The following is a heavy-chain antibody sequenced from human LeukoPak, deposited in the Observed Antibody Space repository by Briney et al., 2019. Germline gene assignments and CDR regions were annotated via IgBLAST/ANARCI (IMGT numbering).Heavy chain of an antibody. V-gene: IGHV4-34*01. Sequence: SETLSLTCAVYGGSFSGYYWSWIRQPPGKGLEWIGEINHSGSTNYNPSLKSRVTISVDTSKNQFPLKLSSVTAADTAVYYYARRDYDFWSGYLGWFDPWGQGTLVTVSS. J-gene: IGHJ5*02. CDR2: INHSGST. CDR1: GGSFSGYY. CDR3: ARRDYDFWSGYLGWFDP. D-gene: IGHD3-3*01.